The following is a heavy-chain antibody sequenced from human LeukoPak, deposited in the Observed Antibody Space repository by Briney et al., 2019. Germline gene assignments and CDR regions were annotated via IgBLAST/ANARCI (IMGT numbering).Heavy chain of an antibody. CDR1: GFTFSSYG. CDR2: IRYDGSNK. Sequence: GGSLRLSCAASGFTFSSYGMHWVRQAPGKGLEWVAFIRYDGSNKYYADSVKGRFTISRDNSKNTLYLQMNSLRAEDTAVYYCAKNKKGSSSWYESYYYYYMDVWGKGTTVTISS. V-gene: IGHV3-30*02. CDR3: AKNKKGSSSWYESYYYYYMDV. J-gene: IGHJ6*03. D-gene: IGHD6-13*01.